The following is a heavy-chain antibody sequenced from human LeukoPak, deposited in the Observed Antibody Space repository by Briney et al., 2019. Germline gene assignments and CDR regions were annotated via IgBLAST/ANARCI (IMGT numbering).Heavy chain of an antibody. J-gene: IGHJ6*03. CDR2: IIPIFGTA. Sequence: SVKVSCKASGGTFSSYAVSWVRQAPGQGLEWMGGIIPIFGTANYAQKFQGRVTITADESTSTAYMELSSLRSEDTAVYYCARESPTYCSSTSCPRGYYYYYMDVWGKGTTVTVSS. CDR1: GGTFSSYA. D-gene: IGHD2-2*01. V-gene: IGHV1-69*13. CDR3: ARESPTYCSSTSCPRGYYYYYMDV.